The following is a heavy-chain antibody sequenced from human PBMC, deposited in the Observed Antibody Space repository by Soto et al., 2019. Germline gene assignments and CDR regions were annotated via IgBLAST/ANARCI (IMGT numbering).Heavy chain of an antibody. J-gene: IGHJ4*02. CDR1: GFTFSSYS. Sequence: GGSLRLSCAASGFTFSSYSMNWVRQAPGKGLEWVSSISSSSYIYYADSVKGRFTISRDNAKNSLYLQMNSLRAEDTAVYYCARECCSSTSCYEGRFDYWGQGTLVTVSS. CDR2: ISSSSYI. D-gene: IGHD2-2*01. V-gene: IGHV3-21*01. CDR3: ARECCSSTSCYEGRFDY.